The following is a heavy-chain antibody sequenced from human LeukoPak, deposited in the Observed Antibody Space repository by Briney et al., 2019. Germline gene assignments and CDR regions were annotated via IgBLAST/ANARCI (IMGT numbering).Heavy chain of an antibody. J-gene: IGHJ4*02. CDR2: IYYSGST. CDR1: GFTFSSYA. Sequence: PGGSLRLSCAASGFTFSSYAMSWVRQAPGKGLEWIGYIYYSGSTNYNPSLKSRVTISVDTSKNQFSLKLSSVTAADTAVYYCARQTVAAAGGFVDYWGQGTLVTVSS. D-gene: IGHD6-13*01. CDR3: ARQTVAAAGGFVDY. V-gene: IGHV4-59*08.